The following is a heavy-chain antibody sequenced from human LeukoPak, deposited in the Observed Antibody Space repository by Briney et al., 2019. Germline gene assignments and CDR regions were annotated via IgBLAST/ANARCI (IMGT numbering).Heavy chain of an antibody. CDR2: IYPGDSDT. CDR3: ARQETYYYDSSGYYFDY. V-gene: IGHV5-51*01. CDR1: GYSFTSYW. Sequence: GASLQISSQASGYSFTSYWIGWVRPMPGKGLEWMGIIYPGDSDTRYSPSFQGQVTISADKSISTAYLQWSSLKASDTAMYYCARQETYYYDSSGYYFDYWGQGTLVTVSS. D-gene: IGHD3-22*01. J-gene: IGHJ4*02.